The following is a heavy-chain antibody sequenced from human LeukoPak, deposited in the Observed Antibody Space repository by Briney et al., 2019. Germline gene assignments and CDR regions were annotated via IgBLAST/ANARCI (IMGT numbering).Heavy chain of an antibody. D-gene: IGHD3-22*01. V-gene: IGHV3-48*04. J-gene: IGHJ4*02. Sequence: GGSLRLSCAASGFTFSSYSMNWVRQAPGKGLEWVSYISSSSSTMYYADSVKGRFTISRDNAKNSLYLQMNSLRAEDTAVYYCAREGDYYDSSGYPVWGQGTLVTVSS. CDR1: GFTFSSYS. CDR2: ISSSSSTM. CDR3: AREGDYYDSSGYPV.